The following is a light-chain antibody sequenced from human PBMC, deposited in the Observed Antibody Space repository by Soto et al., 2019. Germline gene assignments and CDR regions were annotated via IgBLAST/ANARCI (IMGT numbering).Light chain of an antibody. V-gene: IGLV2-14*03. CDR2: DVS. CDR3: NSYTSSSTPV. Sequence: QSVLTQPASVSGSPGQSITISCTGTSSDVGGYNYVSWYQQHPGKAPKLMIHDVSNRPSGVSNRFSGSKSGNTASLTISGLQAEDEADYYCNSYTSSSTPVFGGGTQLTVL. CDR1: SSDVGGYNY. J-gene: IGLJ2*01.